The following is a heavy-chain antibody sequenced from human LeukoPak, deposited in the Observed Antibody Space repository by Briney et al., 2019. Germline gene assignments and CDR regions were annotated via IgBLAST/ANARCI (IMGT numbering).Heavy chain of an antibody. J-gene: IGHJ4*02. CDR1: GGSISSYY. V-gene: IGHV4-59*08. D-gene: IGHD1-1*01. Sequence: SETLSLTCTVSGGSISSYYWSWIRQPPGKGLEWIGYIYYSGSTNYNPSLKSRVTISLDTSKNQFSLKLSSVTAADTAVYYCVTQRNNNWPIDYWGQGTLVTVSS. CDR3: VTQRNNNWPIDY. CDR2: IYYSGST.